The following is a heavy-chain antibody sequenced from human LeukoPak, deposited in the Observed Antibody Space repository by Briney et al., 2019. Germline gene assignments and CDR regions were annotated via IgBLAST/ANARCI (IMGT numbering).Heavy chain of an antibody. CDR2: INPNNGGS. D-gene: IGHD1-7*01. Sequence: ASVRVSCKASGYTFTGYYVHWVRQAPGQVLEWMGRINPNNGGSDYAQKFQGRVTMTRDTSITTAYMDLSRLTSDGTAVYYCARGPSGTGTTVYWGQGTLVTVSS. CDR1: GYTFTGYY. J-gene: IGHJ4*02. V-gene: IGHV1-2*06. CDR3: ARGPSGTGTTVY.